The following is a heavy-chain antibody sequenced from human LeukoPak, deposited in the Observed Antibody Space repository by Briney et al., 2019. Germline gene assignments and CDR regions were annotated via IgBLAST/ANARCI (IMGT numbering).Heavy chain of an antibody. Sequence: SETLSLTCTVSGGSISSGDYYWSWIRQPPGKGLEWIGYIYYSGSTYYNPSLKSRVTISVDTSKNQFSLKLSSVTAADTAVYYCARGPYDFWSGPTYYYGMDVWGQGTTVTVSS. V-gene: IGHV4-30-4*01. CDR2: IYYSGST. CDR3: ARGPYDFWSGPTYYYGMDV. CDR1: GGSISSGDYY. D-gene: IGHD3-3*01. J-gene: IGHJ6*02.